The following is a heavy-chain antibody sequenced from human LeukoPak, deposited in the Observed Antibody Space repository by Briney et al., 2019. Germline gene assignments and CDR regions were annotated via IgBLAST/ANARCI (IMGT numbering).Heavy chain of an antibody. Sequence: GGSLRLSCAASGFSFSSYSMNWIRQAPGKGLEWVSSISSSTSYIYYADSVKGRFTISKDNAKNSLYLQLNSLRAEDTAVYYCARAGGSTVSHSDYWGQGTLVTVSS. CDR1: GFSFSSYS. CDR2: ISSSTSYI. V-gene: IGHV3-21*01. J-gene: IGHJ4*02. D-gene: IGHD4-17*01. CDR3: ARAGGSTVSHSDY.